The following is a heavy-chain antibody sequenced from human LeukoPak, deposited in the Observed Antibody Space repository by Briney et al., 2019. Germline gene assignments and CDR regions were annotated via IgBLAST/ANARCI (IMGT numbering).Heavy chain of an antibody. CDR2: IGDSGGST. V-gene: IGHV3-23*01. D-gene: IGHD2/OR15-2a*01. CDR3: AKFFSPYYYGMDV. CDR1: GFTFSSYA. Sequence: GGSLRLSCAPSGFTFSSYAMSWVRQAPGKGLEWVSAIGDSGGSTYYADSVKGRFTISRDNSKNTLYLQMSSLRAEDTALYYCAKFFSPYYYGMDVWGQGTTVTVSS. J-gene: IGHJ6*02.